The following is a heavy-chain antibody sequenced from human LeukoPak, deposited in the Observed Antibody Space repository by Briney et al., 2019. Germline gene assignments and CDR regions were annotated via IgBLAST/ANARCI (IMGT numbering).Heavy chain of an antibody. CDR3: ASANPSPGYQWLTSGGYYFDY. Sequence: SQTLSLTCTVSGGSISSGGYYWSWIRQHPGKGLEWIGYIYYSGSTYYNPSLKSRVTISVDTSKNQFSLKLSSVTAADTAVYYCASANPSPGYQWLTSGGYYFDYWGQGTLVTVSS. D-gene: IGHD6-19*01. CDR2: IYYSGST. CDR1: GGSISSGGYY. J-gene: IGHJ4*02. V-gene: IGHV4-31*03.